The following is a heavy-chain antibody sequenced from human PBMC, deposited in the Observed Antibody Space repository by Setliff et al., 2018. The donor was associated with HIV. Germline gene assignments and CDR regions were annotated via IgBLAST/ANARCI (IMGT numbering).Heavy chain of an antibody. J-gene: IGHJ3*01. CDR3: ARHIGGTTACYAVDV. D-gene: IGHD2-15*01. V-gene: IGHV4-59*11. CDR1: GDSITGRW. Sequence: KTSETLSLTCTVSGDSITGRWLSWIRQPPGKGLEWTGNIYHNGFANYNPSLKSRLTISVDTSKNQVSLTLSSVTPADTAVYYCARHIGGTTACYAVDVWGPGTMVTVSS. CDR2: IYHNGFA.